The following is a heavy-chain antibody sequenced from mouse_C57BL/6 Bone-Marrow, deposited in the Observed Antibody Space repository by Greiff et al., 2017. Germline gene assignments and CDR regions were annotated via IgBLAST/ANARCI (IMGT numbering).Heavy chain of an antibody. J-gene: IGHJ4*01. V-gene: IGHV1-42*01. Sequence: VQLQQSGPELVKPGASVKISCKASGYSFTGYYMNWVKQSPEKSLEWIGEINPSTGGTTYNQKFKAKATLTVDKSSSTAYMQLKSLTSEDSAVYYCARSGTGTVPYYYAMDYWGQGTSVTVSS. CDR1: GYSFTGYY. CDR2: INPSTGGT. D-gene: IGHD4-1*01. CDR3: ARSGTGTVPYYYAMDY.